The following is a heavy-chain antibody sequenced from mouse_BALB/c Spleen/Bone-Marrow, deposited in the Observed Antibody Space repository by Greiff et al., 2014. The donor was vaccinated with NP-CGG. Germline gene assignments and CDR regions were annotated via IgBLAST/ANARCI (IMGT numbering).Heavy chain of an antibody. CDR1: GYTFTSYY. CDR3: TTSRGYNWFAY. Sequence: QVQLQQPGAELVKPGASVKLSCKASGYTFTSYYMYWVKQRPGQGLEWIGEINPSNGGADFNEKFKIEATLTVDKSSSTAYMQLSSLTSEDSAVYYCTTSRGYNWFAYWGQGTLVTVSA. D-gene: IGHD2-2*01. J-gene: IGHJ3*01. CDR2: INPSNGGA. V-gene: IGHV1S81*02.